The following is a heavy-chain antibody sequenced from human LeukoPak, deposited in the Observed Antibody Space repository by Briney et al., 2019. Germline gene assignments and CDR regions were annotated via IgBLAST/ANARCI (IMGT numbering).Heavy chain of an antibody. D-gene: IGHD3-10*01. CDR3: ARGNYYGSGSYYNPHYYYYYGMDV. CDR1: GYTFTSYD. Sequence: ASVKVSCKASGYTFTSYDINWVRQATGQGLEWMGWMNPNSGNTGYAQKFQGRVTVTRNTSISTAYMELSSLRSEDTAVYYCARGNYYGSGSYYNPHYYYYYGMDVWGQGTTVTVSS. V-gene: IGHV1-8*01. CDR2: MNPNSGNT. J-gene: IGHJ6*02.